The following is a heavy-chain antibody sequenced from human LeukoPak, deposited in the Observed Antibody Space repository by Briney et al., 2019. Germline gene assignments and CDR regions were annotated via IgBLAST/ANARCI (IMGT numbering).Heavy chain of an antibody. CDR2: IQTSGST. D-gene: IGHD3-10*01. CDR3: ARGGGLLWFGEFSSV. Sequence: SETLSLTCTVSGGSISSYYWSWIRQPAGKGLEWIGRIQTSGSTNYNPSLKSRVTMSGDTSKNQVSLKLSSVTAADTAVYYCARGGGLLWFGEFSSVWGKGTTVTVSS. V-gene: IGHV4-4*07. J-gene: IGHJ6*04. CDR1: GGSISSYY.